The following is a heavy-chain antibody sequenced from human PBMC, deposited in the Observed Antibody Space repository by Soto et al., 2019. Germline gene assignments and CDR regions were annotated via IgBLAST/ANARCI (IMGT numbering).Heavy chain of an antibody. CDR1: GGSISSYD. CDR2: IYYSGST. Sequence: PLETMSLTCTVSGGSISSYDWSWIRQPPGKGLEWIGYIYYSGSTNYNPSPKSRVTISVDTSKNQFSLKLSSVTAADTAVYYCAREGDCSSTSCYNWFDPWGQGTLVTVSS. D-gene: IGHD2-2*01. CDR3: AREGDCSSTSCYNWFDP. V-gene: IGHV4-59*01. J-gene: IGHJ5*02.